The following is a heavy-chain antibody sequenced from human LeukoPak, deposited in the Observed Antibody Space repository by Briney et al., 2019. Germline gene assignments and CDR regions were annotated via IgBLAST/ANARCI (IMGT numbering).Heavy chain of an antibody. CDR3: ATGITMVRGVTYYYYGMDA. CDR1: GYTLTELS. Sequence: ASVKVSCKVSGYTLTELSMHWVRQAPGKGLEWMGGFDPEDGETIYAQKFQGRVTMTEDTSTDTAYMELSSLRSEDTAVYYCATGITMVRGVTYYYYGMDAWGKGTTVTVSS. V-gene: IGHV1-24*01. D-gene: IGHD3-10*01. CDR2: FDPEDGET. J-gene: IGHJ6*04.